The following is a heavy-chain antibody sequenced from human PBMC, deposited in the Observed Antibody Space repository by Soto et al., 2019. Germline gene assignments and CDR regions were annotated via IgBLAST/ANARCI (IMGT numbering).Heavy chain of an antibody. CDR3: AREGVIVVVSAFDI. J-gene: IGHJ3*02. Sequence: SETLSLTCTVSGGSISSGDYYWSWIRQPPGKGLEWIGYIYYSGSTYYNPSLKSRVTISVDTSKNQFSLKLSSVTAADTAVYYCAREGVIVVVSAFDIWGQGTMVTVSS. CDR2: IYYSGST. V-gene: IGHV4-30-4*01. CDR1: GGSISSGDYY. D-gene: IGHD3-22*01.